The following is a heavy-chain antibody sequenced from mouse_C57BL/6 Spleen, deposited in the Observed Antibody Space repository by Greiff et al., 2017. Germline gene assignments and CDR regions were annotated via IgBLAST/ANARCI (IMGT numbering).Heavy chain of an antibody. CDR2: ISDGGSYT. J-gene: IGHJ2*01. CDR3: AREEREYFDY. CDR1: GFTFSSYA. Sequence: DVHLVESGGGLVKPGGSLKLSCAASGFTFSSYAMSWVRQTPEKRLEWVATISDGGSYTYYPDNVKGRFTISRDNAKNNLYLQMSHLKSEDTAMYYCAREEREYFDYWGQGTTLTVSS. V-gene: IGHV5-4*01.